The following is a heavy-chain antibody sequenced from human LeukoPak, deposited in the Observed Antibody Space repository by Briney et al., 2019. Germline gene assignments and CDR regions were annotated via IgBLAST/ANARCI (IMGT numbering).Heavy chain of an antibody. Sequence: MTSETLSLTCTVSGYPISMGYFWGWIRQPPGKGLEWIGSIFHTGYTFYDPSFKRRLTISVDTSKNQFSLRLSSVTAADTAVYYCARETEKQWHYWGHGTMVTVSS. D-gene: IGHD6-19*01. CDR2: IFHTGYT. V-gene: IGHV4-38-2*02. J-gene: IGHJ3*01. CDR1: GYPISMGYF. CDR3: ARETEKQWHY.